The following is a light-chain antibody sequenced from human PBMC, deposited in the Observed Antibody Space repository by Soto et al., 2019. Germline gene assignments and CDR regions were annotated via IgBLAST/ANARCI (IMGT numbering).Light chain of an antibody. Sequence: EIGLTQSPGTLSLSPGDRATLSCRASESVGSTYVAWYQQKPGQAPRLLIYAASTRATGISDRFSGSGSGTDFTLVISRLAPDDFAVYYCQHNGRSFGKGTRREIK. CDR2: AAS. CDR1: ESVGSTY. V-gene: IGKV3-20*01. CDR3: QHNGRS. J-gene: IGKJ5*01.